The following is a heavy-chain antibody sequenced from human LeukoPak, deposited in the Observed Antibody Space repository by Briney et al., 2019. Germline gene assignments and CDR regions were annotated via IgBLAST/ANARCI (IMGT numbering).Heavy chain of an antibody. D-gene: IGHD3-3*01. V-gene: IGHV4-59*01. CDR1: GGSISIYH. Sequence: SETLSVTCTVSGGSISIYHWNWIRQSPGKGLEWIGYVYYSGTTEYNPSLKGRVTISVDTFKNQFSLKLTSVTAADTAVYYCAKNNDVWSGYFDSWGQGALVTVSS. J-gene: IGHJ4*02. CDR3: AKNNDVWSGYFDS. CDR2: VYYSGTT.